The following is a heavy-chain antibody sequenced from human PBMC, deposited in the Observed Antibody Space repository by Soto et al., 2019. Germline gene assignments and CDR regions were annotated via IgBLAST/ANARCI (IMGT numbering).Heavy chain of an antibody. CDR1: GYTLTGLS. Sequence: ASVKVSCKVSGYTLTGLSMHWVRQAPGKGLEWMGGFDPEDGETIYAQKFQGRVTMTEDTSTDTAYMELSSLRSEDTAVYFCATDPYYDSSGYYYDFDYWGQGTLVTVS. V-gene: IGHV1-24*01. J-gene: IGHJ4*02. D-gene: IGHD3-22*01. CDR2: FDPEDGET. CDR3: ATDPYYDSSGYYYDFDY.